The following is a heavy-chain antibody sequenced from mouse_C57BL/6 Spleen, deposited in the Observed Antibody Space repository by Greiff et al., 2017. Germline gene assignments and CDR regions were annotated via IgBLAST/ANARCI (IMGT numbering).Heavy chain of an antibody. Sequence: VQLKESGPVLVKPGASVKMSCKASGYTFTDYYMNWVKQSHGKSLEWIGVINPYNGGTSYNQKFKGKATLTVDKSSSTAYMELNSLTSEDSAVYYCARAGNSYWYFEVWGTGPTVTVSS. CDR1: GYTFTDYY. J-gene: IGHJ1*03. V-gene: IGHV1-19*01. CDR2: INPYNGGT. CDR3: ARAGNSYWYFEV. D-gene: IGHD2-1*01.